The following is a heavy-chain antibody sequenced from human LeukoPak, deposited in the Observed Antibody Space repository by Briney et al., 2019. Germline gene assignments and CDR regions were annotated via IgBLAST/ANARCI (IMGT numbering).Heavy chain of an antibody. Sequence: GASVKVSCKTSGYTFTNYGITWVRQAPGQGLEWMGWVSAHGDNTIYVQKIQGRVTMTTDTSTSTAYMELRSLRSDDTAVYYCARDCIGCHGFDYWGQGTLVTVSS. CDR2: VSAHGDNT. CDR1: GYTFTNYG. D-gene: IGHD2-15*01. CDR3: ARDCIGCHGFDY. V-gene: IGHV1-18*01. J-gene: IGHJ4*02.